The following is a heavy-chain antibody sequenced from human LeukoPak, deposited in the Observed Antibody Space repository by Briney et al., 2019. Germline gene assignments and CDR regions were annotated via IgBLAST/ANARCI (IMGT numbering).Heavy chain of an antibody. V-gene: IGHV4-34*01. CDR3: ARASWGDCSSTSCSPNY. D-gene: IGHD2-2*01. CDR1: GGSFSGYY. CDR2: INHSGST. J-gene: IGHJ4*02. Sequence: SETLSLTCAVYGGSFSGYYWSWIRQPPGKGLEWIGEINHSGSTNYNPSLKSRVTISVDMSKNQFSLKLSSVTAADTAVYYCARASWGDCSSTSCSPNYWGQGTLVTVSS.